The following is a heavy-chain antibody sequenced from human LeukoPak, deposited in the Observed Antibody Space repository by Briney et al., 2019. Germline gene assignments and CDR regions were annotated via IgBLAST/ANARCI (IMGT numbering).Heavy chain of an antibody. V-gene: IGHV4-38-2*02. J-gene: IGHJ4*02. Sequence: SETLSLTCTVSGYSIRSGYYWGWVRQPPGKGLEWIGSIYHSGSTYYNPSLKSRVTISVDTSKNQFSLKLTSVTAADTAVYYCARDTVTAPNYWGQGTLVTVSS. CDR3: ARDTVTAPNY. CDR2: IYHSGST. CDR1: GYSIRSGYY. D-gene: IGHD2-21*02.